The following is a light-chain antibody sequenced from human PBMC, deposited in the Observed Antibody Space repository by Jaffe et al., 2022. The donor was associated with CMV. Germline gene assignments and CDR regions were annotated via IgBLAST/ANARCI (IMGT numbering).Light chain of an antibody. CDR2: GAS. CDR3: QQYGSSRGT. CDR1: QSVSGTY. J-gene: IGKJ2*01. Sequence: EIVLTQSPGTLSLSPGERATLSCRASQSVSGTYIAWYQQRLGQAPRLLIYGASSRATGIPDRFSGSGSGTDFTLTISRLEPEDFALYFCQQYGSSRGTFGQGTKLEI. V-gene: IGKV3-20*01.